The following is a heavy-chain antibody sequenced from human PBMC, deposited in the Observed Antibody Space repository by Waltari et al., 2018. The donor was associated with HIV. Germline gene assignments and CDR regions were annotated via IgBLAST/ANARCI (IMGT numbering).Heavy chain of an antibody. CDR1: GGSFSGYY. D-gene: IGHD2-2*01. V-gene: IGHV4-34*01. CDR3: ASLILGYCSSTSCRGPYYYGMDV. J-gene: IGHJ6*02. CDR2: INHSGST. Sequence: QVQLQQWGAGLLKPSETLSLTCAVYGGSFSGYYWSWIRQPPGKGLEWIGEINHSGSTNYNPSLKSRVTISVDTSKNQFSLKLSSVTAADTAVYYCASLILGYCSSTSCRGPYYYGMDVWGQGTTVTVSS.